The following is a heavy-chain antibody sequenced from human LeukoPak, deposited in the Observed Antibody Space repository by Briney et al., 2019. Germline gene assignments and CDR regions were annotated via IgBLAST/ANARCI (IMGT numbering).Heavy chain of an antibody. D-gene: IGHD3-10*01. CDR1: GGSISSYY. CDR2: IYYSGST. CDR3: ARVLDGSGSYRRPFDY. Sequence: SETLSLTCTVSGGSISSYYWSWIRQPPGKGLEWIGYIYYSGSTYYNPSLKSRVTISVDTSKSQFSLKLSSVTAADTAVYYCARVLDGSGSYRRPFDYWGQGTLVTVSS. J-gene: IGHJ4*02. V-gene: IGHV4-59*12.